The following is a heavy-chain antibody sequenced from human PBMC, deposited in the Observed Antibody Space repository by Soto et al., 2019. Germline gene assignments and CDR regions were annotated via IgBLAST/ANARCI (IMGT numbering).Heavy chain of an antibody. V-gene: IGHV4-39*01. CDR3: ARSSIVPRLLMYPFDY. D-gene: IGHD2-8*01. CDR1: GGSITSNSHY. CDR2: IYYDGNT. J-gene: IGHJ4*02. Sequence: SETLSLTCIVSGGSITSNSHYWGWNRQPPGKGLESIGNIYYDGNTYYNPSLKSRVTISLDTSKNQFSLRLNSVTAADTAVYYCARSSIVPRLLMYPFDYWGQGTLVTVSS.